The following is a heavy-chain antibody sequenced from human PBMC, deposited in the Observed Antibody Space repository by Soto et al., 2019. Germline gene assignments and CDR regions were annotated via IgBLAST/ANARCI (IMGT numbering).Heavy chain of an antibody. CDR3: AKAYFVWSSEQPYYFDY. J-gene: IGHJ4*02. Sequence: EVQLLDSGRGLVQPGGSLRLSCAASGFTFSNYAMTWVRQGPGKGLEWVSGISGSGGRSYYADSVKGRFTISRDNSKSTLYSQMNSLRAEDTAVYYCAKAYFVWSSEQPYYFDYWGQGTLVTVSS. CDR2: ISGSGGRS. D-gene: IGHD3-16*01. V-gene: IGHV3-23*01. CDR1: GFTFSNYA.